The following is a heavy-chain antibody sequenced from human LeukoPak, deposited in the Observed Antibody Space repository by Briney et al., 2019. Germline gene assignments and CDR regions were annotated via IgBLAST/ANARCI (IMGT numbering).Heavy chain of an antibody. J-gene: IGHJ4*02. Sequence: GASVKVSCKASGYTXTNYGISWVRQAPGQGLEWMGWISPYNGNTNYKQKFQGRVTMTTDTSTSTAYMELRSLRSDDTAVYYCARDLGHRIAAAGPNLDYWGQGTLVTVPS. D-gene: IGHD6-13*01. CDR3: ARDLGHRIAAAGPNLDY. CDR2: ISPYNGNT. V-gene: IGHV1-18*01. CDR1: GYTXTNYG.